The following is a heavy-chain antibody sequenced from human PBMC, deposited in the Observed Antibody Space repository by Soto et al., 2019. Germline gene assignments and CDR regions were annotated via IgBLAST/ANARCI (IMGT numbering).Heavy chain of an antibody. CDR2: IYYSGST. Sequence: SETLSLTCTVSGGSISSYYWSWIRQPPGKGLEWIGYIYYSGSTNYNPSLKSRASMSVDMSTKQFSLRLFSVTAAATAVYYCARLKRLELVLDYWGQGTLVTASS. J-gene: IGHJ4*02. D-gene: IGHD6-6*01. V-gene: IGHV4-59*01. CDR3: ARLKRLELVLDY. CDR1: GGSISSYY.